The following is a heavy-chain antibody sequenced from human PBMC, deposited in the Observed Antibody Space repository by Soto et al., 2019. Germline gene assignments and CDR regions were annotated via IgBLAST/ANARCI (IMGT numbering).Heavy chain of an antibody. CDR2: IIPIFGTA. V-gene: IGHV1-69*01. CDR1: GGTFSSYA. J-gene: IGHJ4*02. Sequence: QVQLVQSGAEVKKPGSSVKVSCKASGGTFSSYAISWVRQAPGQGLEWMGGIIPIFGTANYAQKFQGRLTITADESTSTAYMERSSLRSEDTAVYYCARGAGGDIAVAGNPFEDWGQGTLVTVSS. CDR3: ARGAGGDIAVAGNPFED. D-gene: IGHD6-19*01.